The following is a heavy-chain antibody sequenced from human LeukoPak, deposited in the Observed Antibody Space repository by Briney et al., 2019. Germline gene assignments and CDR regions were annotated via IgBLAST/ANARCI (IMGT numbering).Heavy chain of an antibody. Sequence: SETLSLTCTVSGGSISSSSYYWGWVRQPPGKGLQWIGYIYHSGSTYYNPSLRSRVTISIDRSKNQFSLKLSSVTAADTAVYYCARSRVIGASPYYCDYWGQGTLVTVSS. CDR1: GGSISSSSYY. V-gene: IGHV4-30-2*01. CDR3: ARSRVIGASPYYCDY. CDR2: IYHSGST. D-gene: IGHD1-26*01. J-gene: IGHJ4*02.